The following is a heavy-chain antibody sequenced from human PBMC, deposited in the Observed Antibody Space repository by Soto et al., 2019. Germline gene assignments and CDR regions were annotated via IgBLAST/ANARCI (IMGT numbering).Heavy chain of an antibody. CDR2: ISSSSSYI. CDR1: GFTFSSYS. J-gene: IGHJ4*02. V-gene: IGHV3-21*01. D-gene: IGHD2-2*01. CDR3: ARDGSRGGRVVPAVLYGLY. Sequence: GGSLRLSCAASGFTFSSYSMNWVRQAPGKGLEWVSSISSSSSYIYYADSVKGRFTISRDNAKNSLYLQMNSLRAEDTAVYYWARDGSRGGRVVPAVLYGLYWGQGTLVTVSS.